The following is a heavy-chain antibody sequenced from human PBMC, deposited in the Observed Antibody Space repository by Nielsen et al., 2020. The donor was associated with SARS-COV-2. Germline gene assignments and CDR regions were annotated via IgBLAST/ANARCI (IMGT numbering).Heavy chain of an antibody. V-gene: IGHV4-4*02. Sequence: SETLSLTCAVSGGSISSSNWWNWVRQAPGQGLEWIGEIFHTGSTTYNPSLKSRVTISIDKSQNQFSLRLSSVIAADTAVYYCARAPLLDWLFPNYYGMDVWGQGTTVTVSS. CDR1: GGSISSSNW. CDR2: IFHTGST. J-gene: IGHJ6*02. CDR3: ARAPLLDWLFPNYYGMDV. D-gene: IGHD3-9*01.